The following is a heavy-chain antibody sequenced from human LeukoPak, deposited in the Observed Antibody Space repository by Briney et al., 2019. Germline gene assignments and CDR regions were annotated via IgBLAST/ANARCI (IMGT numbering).Heavy chain of an antibody. V-gene: IGHV1-2*02. D-gene: IGHD2-15*01. CDR3: ARDDCSGGSCYSGY. CDR2: INPNSGGT. CDR1: GYTFTGYY. J-gene: IGHJ4*02. Sequence: ASVKVSCKASGYTFTGYYMHWVRQAPGQGLEWMGWINPNSGGTNYAQKFQGRVTMTRDTSISTAYMELNRLRSDDTAVYYCARDDCSGGSCYSGYWGQGTLVTVSS.